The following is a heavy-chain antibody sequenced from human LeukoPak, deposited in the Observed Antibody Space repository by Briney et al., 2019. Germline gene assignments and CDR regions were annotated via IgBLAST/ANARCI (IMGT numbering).Heavy chain of an antibody. J-gene: IGHJ6*02. V-gene: IGHV4-34*01. D-gene: IGHD1-1*01. CDR2: INHSGST. Sequence: SETLSLTCTVSGGSISNYYWSWIRQPPGKGLEWIGEINHSGSTNYNPSLKSRVTISVDTSKNQFSLKLSSVTAADTAVYYCARGPRRYRSPYYYYYGMDVWGQGTTVTVSS. CDR1: GGSISNYY. CDR3: ARGPRRYRSPYYYYYGMDV.